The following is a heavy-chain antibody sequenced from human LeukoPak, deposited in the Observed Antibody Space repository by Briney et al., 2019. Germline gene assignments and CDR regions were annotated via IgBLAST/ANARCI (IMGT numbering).Heavy chain of an antibody. J-gene: IGHJ4*02. CDR2: ISSRSSYI. CDR1: GFTFSSYS. D-gene: IGHD1-14*01. Sequence: SGGSLRLSCAASGFTFSSYSMNWVRQAPGKGLEWVSSISSRSSYIYYADSVKGRFTISRDNAKNSLYLQMNSLRAEDTAVYYCARDGSPLDYWGQGTLVTVSS. V-gene: IGHV3-21*01. CDR3: ARDGSPLDY.